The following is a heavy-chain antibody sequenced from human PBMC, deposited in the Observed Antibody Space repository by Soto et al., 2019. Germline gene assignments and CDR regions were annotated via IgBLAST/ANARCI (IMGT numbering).Heavy chain of an antibody. CDR3: ATDRPHHPSEPQAFDY. J-gene: IGHJ4*02. V-gene: IGHV1-24*01. CDR2: FDPEDGET. CDR1: GYTLTELS. Sequence: ASVKVSCKVSGYTLTELSMHWVRQAPGKGLEWMGGFDPEDGETIYAQKFQGRVTMTEDTSTDTAYMELSSLRSEDTAVYYCATDRPHHPSEPQAFDYWGQGTLVTVYS.